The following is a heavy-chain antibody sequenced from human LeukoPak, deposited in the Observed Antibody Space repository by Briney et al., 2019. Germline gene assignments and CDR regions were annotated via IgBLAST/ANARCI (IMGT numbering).Heavy chain of an antibody. J-gene: IGHJ5*02. CDR2: MNPNSGNT. D-gene: IGHD2-2*01. V-gene: IGHV1-8*01. CDR3: ARAKSYCSSTSCQHLDP. CDR1: GYTFTSYD. Sequence: ASVKVSCKASGYTFTSYDINWVRQATGQGLEWMGWMNPNSGNTGYAQKFQGRVTMTRNTSISTAYMELSRLRSDDTAVYYCARAKSYCSSTSCQHLDPWGQGTLVTVSS.